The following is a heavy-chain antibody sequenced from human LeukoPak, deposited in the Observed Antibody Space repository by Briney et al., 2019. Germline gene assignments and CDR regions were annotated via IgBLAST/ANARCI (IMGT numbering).Heavy chain of an antibody. V-gene: IGHV5-51*01. CDR2: IYPGASDA. CDR1: GYSFATYW. CDR3: ARRGYSGYYSAFDI. Sequence: KHGESLKISCKGSGYSFATYWIGWVRQMPGKGLEWMGIIYPGASDARYSPSFQGQVTISADKSISTAYLQWSSLKASDTAMYFCARRGYSGYYSAFDIWGQGTMVTVSS. D-gene: IGHD5-12*01. J-gene: IGHJ3*02.